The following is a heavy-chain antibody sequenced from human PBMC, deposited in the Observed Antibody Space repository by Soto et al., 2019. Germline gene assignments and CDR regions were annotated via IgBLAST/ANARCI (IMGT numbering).Heavy chain of an antibody. J-gene: IGHJ4*02. V-gene: IGHV3-49*03. CDR1: GFTFGDYA. D-gene: IGHD3-10*01. Sequence: EVPLVESGGGLVQPGRSLRLSCTASGFTFGDYAMTWFRQAPGKGLEWISFIRGKRDGGTTEYAASVKGRFTISRDDSKSIAYLQMNSLKTEDTSVYYCTRWKGSYSDYWGQGTLVTVSS. CDR3: TRWKGSYSDY. CDR2: IRGKRDGGTT.